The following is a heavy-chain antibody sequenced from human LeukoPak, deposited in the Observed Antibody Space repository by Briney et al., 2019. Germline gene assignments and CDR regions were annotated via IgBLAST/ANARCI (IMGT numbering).Heavy chain of an antibody. CDR2: ISAYNGNT. Sequence: ASVKVSCKASGYTFTSYDISWVRQAPGQGLEWMGWISAYNGNTNYAQKLQGRVTMTTDTSTSTAYMELRSLRSDDTAVYYCATGMYHYDSGSYYKTTFFVYWGQGSLVIVSS. V-gene: IGHV1-18*01. J-gene: IGHJ4*02. CDR1: GYTFTSYD. CDR3: ATGMYHYDSGSYYKTTFFVY. D-gene: IGHD3-10*01.